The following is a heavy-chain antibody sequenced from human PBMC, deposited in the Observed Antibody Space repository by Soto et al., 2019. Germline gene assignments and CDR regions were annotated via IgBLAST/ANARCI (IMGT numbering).Heavy chain of an antibody. D-gene: IGHD3-22*01. CDR3: ARQSVEYYDSSGYYYYFDY. CDR1: GGSISSSSYY. Sequence: SETLSLTCTASGGSISSSSYYWGWIRQPPGKGLEWIGSIYYSGSTYYNPSLKSRVTISVDTSKNQFSLKLSSVTAADTAVYYCARQSVEYYDSSGYYYYFDYWGQGTLVTVSS. J-gene: IGHJ4*02. CDR2: IYYSGST. V-gene: IGHV4-39*01.